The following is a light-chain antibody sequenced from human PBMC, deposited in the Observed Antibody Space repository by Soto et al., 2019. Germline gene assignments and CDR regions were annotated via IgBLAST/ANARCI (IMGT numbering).Light chain of an antibody. CDR3: MHSIDWPWT. V-gene: IGKV2-30*01. J-gene: IGKJ1*01. CDR1: RSLVYSDGNTY. Sequence: VLTQSPVSVSVTVGQPASISCRSSRSLVYSDGNTYLHWFQQRPGQSPRSLIDNVSNRYSGVPERFTGSGSGTDFTLEISRVEAEDVGMYYCMHSIDWPWTFGQGTKVEIK. CDR2: NVS.